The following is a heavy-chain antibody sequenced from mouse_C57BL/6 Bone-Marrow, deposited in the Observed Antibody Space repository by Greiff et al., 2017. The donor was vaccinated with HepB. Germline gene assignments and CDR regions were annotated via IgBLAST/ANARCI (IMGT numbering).Heavy chain of an antibody. CDR3: ARGIYYYGSSPWFAY. J-gene: IGHJ3*01. V-gene: IGHV1-82*01. D-gene: IGHD1-1*01. CDR1: GYAFSSSW. CDR2: IYPGDGDT. Sequence: QVQLQQSGPELVKPGASVKISCKASGYAFSSSWMNWVKQRPGKGLEWIGRIYPGDGDTNYNGKFKGKATLTADKSPSTAYMQLSSLTSEDSAVYFCARGIYYYGSSPWFAYWGQGTLVTVSA.